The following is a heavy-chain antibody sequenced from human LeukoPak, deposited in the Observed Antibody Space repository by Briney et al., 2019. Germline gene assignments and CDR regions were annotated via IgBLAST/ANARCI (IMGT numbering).Heavy chain of an antibody. Sequence: AETLSLTCTVSGGSITNYWWSWIRQPPGRGLEWIGYIYYSGSTTNYNPSLRGRATISVDASKNQFSLRLRSVTAADTTVYYCARVGDWNDLVYWGQGTLVSVSS. J-gene: IGHJ4*01. CDR3: ARVGDWNDLVY. CDR2: IYYSGSTT. D-gene: IGHD1-1*01. CDR1: GGSITNYW. V-gene: IGHV4-59*01.